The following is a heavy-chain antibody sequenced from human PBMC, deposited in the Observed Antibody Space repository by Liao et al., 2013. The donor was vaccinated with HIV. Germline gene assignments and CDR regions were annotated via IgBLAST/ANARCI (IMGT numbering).Heavy chain of an antibody. CDR1: GGSFSGYY. D-gene: IGHD6-19*01. V-gene: IGHV4-34*01. Sequence: QVQLQQWGAGLLKPSETLSLTCAVYGGSFSGYYWSWIRQPPGKGLEWIGEINHSGTTNYNPSLKSRVTISVDTSKNQFSLKLSSVTAADTAVYYCASYGSGWYSVDYWGQGTLVTVSS. CDR2: INHSGTT. J-gene: IGHJ4*02. CDR3: ASYGSGWYSVDY.